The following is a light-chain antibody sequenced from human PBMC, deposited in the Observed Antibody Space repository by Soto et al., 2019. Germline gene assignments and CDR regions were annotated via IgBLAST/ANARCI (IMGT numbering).Light chain of an antibody. Sequence: VLTQSPATLSVSPGERATLSCRASQSVATNLAWYQQRPGQAPRLLIYGASKRAVGLPARFTGSGSGTDFNLTISTLEPEDFAVYYCQQRQYWPPITFGQGTRLEIK. CDR2: GAS. CDR3: QQRQYWPPIT. J-gene: IGKJ5*01. CDR1: QSVATN. V-gene: IGKV3-11*01.